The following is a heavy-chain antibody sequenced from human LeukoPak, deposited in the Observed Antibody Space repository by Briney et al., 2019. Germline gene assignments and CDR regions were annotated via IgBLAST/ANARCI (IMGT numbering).Heavy chain of an antibody. V-gene: IGHV3-30*02. CDR3: AKDQSRYFDWLLAGEQQNHFDY. CDR2: IRYDGSNK. Sequence: GGSLRLSCAASGFTFSSYGMHWVRQAPGKGLEWVAFIRYDGSNKYYADSVKGRFTISRDNSKNTLYLQMNSLRAEDTAVYYCAKDQSRYFDWLLAGEQQNHFDYWGQGTLVTVSS. J-gene: IGHJ4*02. D-gene: IGHD3-9*01. CDR1: GFTFSSYG.